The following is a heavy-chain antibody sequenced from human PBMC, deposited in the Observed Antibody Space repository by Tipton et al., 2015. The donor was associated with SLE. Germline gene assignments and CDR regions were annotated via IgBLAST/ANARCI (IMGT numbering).Heavy chain of an antibody. Sequence: TLSLTCSVSGASISSSSWWSWVRQSPGKGLEWIAEIYHTGSINYNPSLKSRVTMSVDTSKNQFSLKLSSVTAADTAVYYCARGGLGYSYYYYMDVWGKGTTVTVSS. CDR1: GASISSSSW. V-gene: IGHV4-4*02. CDR2: IYHTGSI. CDR3: ARGGLGYSYYYYMDV. J-gene: IGHJ6*03. D-gene: IGHD5-18*01.